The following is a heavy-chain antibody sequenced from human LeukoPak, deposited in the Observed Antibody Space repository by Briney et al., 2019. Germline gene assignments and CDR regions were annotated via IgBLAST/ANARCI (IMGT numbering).Heavy chain of an antibody. CDR1: GYTFTGYY. V-gene: IGHV1-2*02. J-gene: IGHJ4*02. CDR2: INPNSGGT. CDR3: ASYPNPKYYYDSSGYYGDY. Sequence: ASVKVFCKASGYTFTGYYMHWVRQAPGQGLEWMGWINPNSGGTNYAQKFQGRVTMTRDTSISTAYMELSRLRSDDTAVYYCASYPNPKYYYDSSGYYGDYWGQGTLVTVSS. D-gene: IGHD3-22*01.